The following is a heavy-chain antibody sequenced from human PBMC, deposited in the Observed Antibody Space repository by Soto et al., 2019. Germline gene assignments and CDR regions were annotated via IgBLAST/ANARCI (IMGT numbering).Heavy chain of an antibody. D-gene: IGHD3-22*01. CDR3: ARLHYYDRSGPTGYFDY. V-gene: IGHV5-51*01. CDR1: GYSFTSYW. J-gene: IGHJ4*02. CDR2: IYPGDSDT. Sequence: GESLKISCKGSGYSFTSYWIGWVRQMPGKGLEWMGIIYPGDSDTRYSPSFQGQVTISADKSISTAYLQWSSLKASDTAMYYCARLHYYDRSGPTGYFDYWGQGTLVTVSS.